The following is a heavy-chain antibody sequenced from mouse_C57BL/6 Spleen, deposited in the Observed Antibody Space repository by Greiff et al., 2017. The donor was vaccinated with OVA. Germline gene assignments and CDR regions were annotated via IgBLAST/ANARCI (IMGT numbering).Heavy chain of an antibody. D-gene: IGHD2-1*01. Sequence: EVQLQESGPELVKPGASVKISCKASGYSFTDYNMNWEKQSNGKSLEWIGVINPNYGTTSYNQKFKGKATLTVDQSSSTAYMQLNSLTSEDSAVYYCARSGIGDYGNFEFAYWGPGTLVTVSA. J-gene: IGHJ3*01. V-gene: IGHV1-39*01. CDR1: GYSFTDYN. CDR2: INPNYGTT. CDR3: ARSGIGDYGNFEFAY.